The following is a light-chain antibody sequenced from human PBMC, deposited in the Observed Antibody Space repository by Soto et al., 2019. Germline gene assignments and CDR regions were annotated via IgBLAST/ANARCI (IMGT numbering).Light chain of an antibody. J-gene: IGKJ4*01. CDR2: NAF. V-gene: IGKV3-15*01. CDR1: QGVGIT. Sequence: EIVMTQSPATLSVSPGEGVTLSCRASQGVGITLAWYQQKPGQTPRLLIYNAFTRATGIPARFSGSGSGTEIPLTINSLQSEDSAVYYCQRYNDWPLTFGGGTKVEVK. CDR3: QRYNDWPLT.